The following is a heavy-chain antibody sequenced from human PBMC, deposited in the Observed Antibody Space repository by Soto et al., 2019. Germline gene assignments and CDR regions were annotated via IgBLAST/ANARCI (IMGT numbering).Heavy chain of an antibody. CDR2: IYYSGST. V-gene: IGHV4-39*01. D-gene: IGHD2-2*01. J-gene: IGHJ4*02. CDR1: GGSISICSYD. Sequence: PSGTLSLTCTVSGGSISICSYDGGWIRKPPGKGLEWIGSIYYSGSTYYNPSLKSRVTISVDTSKNQFSLKLSSVTAADTAVYYCARLRAIEYQLSNDYWGQGTLVTVSS. CDR3: ARLRAIEYQLSNDY.